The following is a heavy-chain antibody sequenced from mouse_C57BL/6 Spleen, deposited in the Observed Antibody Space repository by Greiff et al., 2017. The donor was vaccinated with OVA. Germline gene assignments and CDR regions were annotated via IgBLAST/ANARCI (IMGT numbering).Heavy chain of an antibody. Sequence: EVQLQQSGPVLVKPGASVKMSCKASGYTFTDYYMNWVKQSHGKSLEWIGVINPYNGGTSYNQKFKGKATLTVDKSSSTAYMELNSLTSEDSAVYYCARWDYDSYYYAMDYWGQGTSVTVSS. CDR3: ARWDYDSYYYAMDY. D-gene: IGHD2-4*01. CDR1: GYTFTDYY. J-gene: IGHJ4*01. V-gene: IGHV1-19*01. CDR2: INPYNGGT.